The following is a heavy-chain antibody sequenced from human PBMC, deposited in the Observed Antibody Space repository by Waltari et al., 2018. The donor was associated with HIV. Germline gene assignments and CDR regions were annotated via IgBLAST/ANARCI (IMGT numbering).Heavy chain of an antibody. Sequence: QVHLQESGPGLVKPSQTLSLTCTVSGASISSDKFYWNWFRQPAGKGLEWIGRVFASGSTNYNSSPQSRGTVSMDPSQNLFSLKRCSLTGADTATYYWAATRDDWGATGGWDLWGQGTVVTVSS. CDR2: VFASGST. V-gene: IGHV4-61*02. J-gene: IGHJ5*02. D-gene: IGHD3-16*01. CDR1: GASISSDKFY. CDR3: AATRDDWGATGGWDL.